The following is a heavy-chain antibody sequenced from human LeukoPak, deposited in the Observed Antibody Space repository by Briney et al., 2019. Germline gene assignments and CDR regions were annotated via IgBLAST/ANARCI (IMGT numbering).Heavy chain of an antibody. V-gene: IGHV3-21*01. CDR1: GFTFSSYS. CDR3: ARDRLLFPDAFDI. CDR2: ISSSSSYI. J-gene: IGHJ3*02. D-gene: IGHD2-21*01. Sequence: SGGSLRLSCAASGFTFSSYSMNWVRQAPGKGLEWVSSISSSSSYIYYADSVKGRFTISRDNAKNSLYLQMNSLRAEDTAVYCCARDRLLFPDAFDIWGQGTMVTVSS.